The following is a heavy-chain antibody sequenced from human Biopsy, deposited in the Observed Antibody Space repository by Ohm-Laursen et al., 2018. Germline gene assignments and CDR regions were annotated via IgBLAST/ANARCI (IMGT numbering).Heavy chain of an antibody. Sequence: TLSLTCAVSGDSVSSGSFYWTWIRQPPGQGLEYIGYIYDRGSTANYNPSLKSRVSISVDTSKNQFSLNLNSVTAADTAVYYCARHPTGFWFDPWGQGTLVIVSS. CDR3: ARHPTGFWFDP. CDR2: IYDRGSTA. CDR1: GDSVSSGSFY. J-gene: IGHJ5*02. V-gene: IGHV4-61*01.